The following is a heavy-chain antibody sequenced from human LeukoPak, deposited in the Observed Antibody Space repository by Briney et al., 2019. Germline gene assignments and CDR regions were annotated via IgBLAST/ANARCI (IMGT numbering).Heavy chain of an antibody. V-gene: IGHV3-30-3*01. Sequence: PGRSLRLSCAASGFTFSSYALHWVRQAPGKGLEWVAVISYDGSSKYYADSVKGRFTISRDNSKNTLYLQMNSLRAEDTAVYYCASRITVFGVATRGYYMDVWGKGTTVTVSS. J-gene: IGHJ6*03. CDR2: ISYDGSSK. CDR1: GFTFSSYA. D-gene: IGHD3-3*01. CDR3: ASRITVFGVATRGYYMDV.